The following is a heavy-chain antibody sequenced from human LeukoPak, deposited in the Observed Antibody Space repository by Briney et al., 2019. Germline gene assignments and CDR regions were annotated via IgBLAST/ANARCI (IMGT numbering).Heavy chain of an antibody. D-gene: IGHD3-22*01. CDR3: ARVRALSYYDSSGDLYYFDY. Sequence: SETLSLTCTVPGGSIRSYYWSWIRQPPGKGLEWIGYTYYSGSTNYNPSLKSRVTISVDTSKNQFSLKLSSVTAADTAVYYCARVRALSYYDSSGDLYYFDYWGQGTLVTVSS. V-gene: IGHV4-59*01. CDR2: TYYSGST. CDR1: GGSIRSYY. J-gene: IGHJ4*02.